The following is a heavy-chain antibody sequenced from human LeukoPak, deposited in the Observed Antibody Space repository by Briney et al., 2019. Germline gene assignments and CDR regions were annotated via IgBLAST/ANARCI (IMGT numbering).Heavy chain of an antibody. CDR1: GGSISSYY. CDR2: IYYSGST. J-gene: IGHJ1*01. D-gene: IGHD2-21*01. CDR3: ARGIFYYFQH. V-gene: IGHV4-59*01. Sequence: SETLSLTCTVSGGSISSYYWSWIRQPPGKGLEWIGYIYYSGSTNYNPSLKSRVTISVDTSKNHFSLKLSSVTAADTAVYYCARGIFYYFQHWGQGTLVTVSS.